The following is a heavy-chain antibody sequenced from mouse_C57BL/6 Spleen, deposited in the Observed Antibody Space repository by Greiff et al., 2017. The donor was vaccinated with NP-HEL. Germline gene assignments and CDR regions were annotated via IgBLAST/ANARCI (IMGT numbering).Heavy chain of an antibody. Sequence: EVHVVESGGDLVKPGGSLKLSCAASGFTFSSYGMSWVRQTPDKRLEWVATISSGGSYTYYPDSVKGRFTISRDNAKNTLYLQMSSLKSEDTAMYYCARRIQGYFDVWGTGTTVTVSS. CDR1: GFTFSSYG. J-gene: IGHJ1*03. CDR2: ISSGGSYT. V-gene: IGHV5-6*01. CDR3: ARRIQGYFDV.